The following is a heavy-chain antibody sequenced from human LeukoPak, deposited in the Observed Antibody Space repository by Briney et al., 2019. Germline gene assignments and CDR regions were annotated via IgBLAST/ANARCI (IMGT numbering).Heavy chain of an antibody. D-gene: IGHD3-22*01. V-gene: IGHV3-23*01. CDR2: ISGSGVWT. Sequence: GSLILSCVASGFTFSNYAMSWVRQAPGKGLEWGSTISGSGVWTHYADSVKGRFTISRDNSKNTLYLQMNTLRAEDTAVYYCAKPSLIYDSSGYYFFDYWGQGILVTVSS. CDR3: AKPSLIYDSSGYYFFDY. J-gene: IGHJ4*02. CDR1: GFTFSNYA.